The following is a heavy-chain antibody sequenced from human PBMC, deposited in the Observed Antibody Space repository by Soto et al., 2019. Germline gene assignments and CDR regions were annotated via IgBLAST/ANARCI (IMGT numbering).Heavy chain of an antibody. D-gene: IGHD3-10*01. Sequence: GGSLRLSCAASGFTFSSYWMSWVRQAPGQGLEWVANIKQDGSEKYYVDSVKGRFTISRDNAKNSLYLQMNSLRAEDTSGDYCAREDYGSGMGNYWGQGTLVTVSS. V-gene: IGHV3-7*03. CDR1: GFTFSSYW. CDR3: AREDYGSGMGNY. CDR2: IKQDGSEK. J-gene: IGHJ4*02.